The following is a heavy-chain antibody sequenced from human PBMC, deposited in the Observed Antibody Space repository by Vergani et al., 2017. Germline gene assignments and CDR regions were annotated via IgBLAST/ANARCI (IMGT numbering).Heavy chain of an antibody. J-gene: IGHJ4*02. CDR1: GFTFSSYG. CDR3: AKLPSGRIVGPLYYFDS. Sequence: QVQLVESGGGVVQPGGSLRLSCAASGFTFSSYGMHWVRQAPGKGLEWVAFIRNDGSNKYYTDSVKGRFTISRDNSKNTLYLQMNSLRAEDTAVYYCAKLPSGRIVGPLYYFDSWGQGTLVTVSS. CDR2: IRNDGSNK. D-gene: IGHD1-26*01. V-gene: IGHV3-30*02.